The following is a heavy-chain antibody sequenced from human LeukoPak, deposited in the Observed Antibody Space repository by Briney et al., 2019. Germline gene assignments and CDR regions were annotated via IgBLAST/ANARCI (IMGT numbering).Heavy chain of an antibody. CDR3: ARDLEYGGNSADFDY. CDR1: GGTFSSYA. D-gene: IGHD4-23*01. V-gene: IGHV1-69*13. CDR2: IIPIFGTA. J-gene: IGHJ4*02. Sequence: GASVKVSCKASGGTFSSYAISWVRQAPGQGLEWMVGIIPIFGTANYAQKFQGRVTITADESTSTAYMELSSLRSEDTAVYYCARDLEYGGNSADFDYWGQGTLVTVSS.